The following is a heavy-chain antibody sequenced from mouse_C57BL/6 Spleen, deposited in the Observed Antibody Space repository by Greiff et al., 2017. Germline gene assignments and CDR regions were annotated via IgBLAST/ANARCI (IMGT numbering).Heavy chain of an antibody. CDR3: ARKDGYPWFAY. CDR2: LNPGSGGT. Sequence: VQLQQSGAALVRPGTSVKVSCKASGYAFTNYLTEWVKQRPGQGPEWICVLNPGSGGTNYNAKFKGKATLTADKSSSTAYIQLSSLTSEDSAVYFCARKDGYPWFAYWGQGTLVTVSA. J-gene: IGHJ3*01. CDR1: GYAFTNYL. D-gene: IGHD2-3*01. V-gene: IGHV1-54*01.